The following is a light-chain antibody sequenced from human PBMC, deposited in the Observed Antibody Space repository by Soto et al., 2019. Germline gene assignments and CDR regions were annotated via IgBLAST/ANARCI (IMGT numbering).Light chain of an antibody. CDR3: AAWDDSLNGWV. V-gene: IGLV1-44*01. Sequence: QSVLTQSPSTSGTPGQRVTISCSGSRSNIGTNTGNWYQQRPGTAPKLLIYTNDQRPSGVPDRFSGSKSGTSASLAISGLQSEDEADYYCAAWDDSLNGWVLGGGTKLTVL. CDR2: TND. J-gene: IGLJ3*02. CDR1: RSNIGTNT.